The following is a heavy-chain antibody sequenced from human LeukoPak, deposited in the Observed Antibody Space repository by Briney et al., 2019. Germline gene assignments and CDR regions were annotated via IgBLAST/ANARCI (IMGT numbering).Heavy chain of an antibody. CDR1: GDSISSSNYY. CDR2: IYSSGST. Sequence: PSETLSLTCTVSGDSISSSNYYWGWIRQPPGKGLEWIATIYSSGSTYYNPSLKSRVTMSVDTSKDHFSLNMNSLTAADTAVYFCARDIRISGWEPTPGSHWGQGTLVTVSS. D-gene: IGHD1-26*01. J-gene: IGHJ4*02. V-gene: IGHV4-39*07. CDR3: ARDIRISGWEPTPGSH.